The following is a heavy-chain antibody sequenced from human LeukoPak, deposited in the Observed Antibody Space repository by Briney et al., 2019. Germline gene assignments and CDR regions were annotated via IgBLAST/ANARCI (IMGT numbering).Heavy chain of an antibody. V-gene: IGHV3-48*02. D-gene: IGHD5-18*01. J-gene: IGHJ3*02. CDR2: ISSSSSTI. CDR3: ARDRELQLWSDAFDI. CDR1: GFTFSSYS. Sequence: GGSLRLSCAASGFTFSSYSMNWVRQAPGKGLEWVSYISSSSSTIYYADSVKGRFTISRDNANNSLYLQMNSLRDKDTAVYYCARDRELQLWSDAFDIWGQGTMVTVSS.